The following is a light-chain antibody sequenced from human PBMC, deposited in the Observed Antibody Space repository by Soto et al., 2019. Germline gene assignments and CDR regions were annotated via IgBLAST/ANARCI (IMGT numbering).Light chain of an antibody. Sequence: EIVLTQSPGTLSLSPGERATLSCRASQSVSSSYFAWYQQKPGQAPRLLIYGTSSRATGIPDRFSGSGSGTDLTFTISRLEPEDFAVSDCHQHGSSRTLTFGQGTKVEIK. J-gene: IGKJ1*01. CDR3: HQHGSSRTLT. CDR2: GTS. V-gene: IGKV3-20*01. CDR1: QSVSSSY.